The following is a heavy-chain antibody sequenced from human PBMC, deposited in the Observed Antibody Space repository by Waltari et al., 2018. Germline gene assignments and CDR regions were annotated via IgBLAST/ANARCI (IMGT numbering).Heavy chain of an antibody. V-gene: IGHV3-30*02. J-gene: IGHJ4*01. CDR1: GINCDLYG. D-gene: IGHD5-12*01. Sequence: QVFVVESGGGVVQPGDSLRLSCVSYGINCDLYGMHWVRQAPGKGGGWVDFTRFDGINKHFADSLKCLFTIARDNIKKTRDLKMMSLRGEDSAMYYCAREDIVSETQWRGNQYRGNSGYDLWGQGTQVSVSS. CDR3: AREDIVSETQWRGNQYRGNSGYDL. CDR2: TRFDGINK.